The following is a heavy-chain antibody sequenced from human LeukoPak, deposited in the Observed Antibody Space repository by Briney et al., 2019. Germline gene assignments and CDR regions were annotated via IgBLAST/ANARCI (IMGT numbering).Heavy chain of an antibody. V-gene: IGHV3-33*01. CDR3: ARDDYGSGSYPDY. D-gene: IGHD3-10*01. CDR2: IWYDGSNK. Sequence: GGSLRLSCAASGFTFSSYGMHWVRQAPGKGLEWVAVIWYDGSNKYYADSVKGRFTISGDNSKNTLYLQMNSLRAEDTAVYYCARDDYGSGSYPDYWGQGTLVTVSS. J-gene: IGHJ4*02. CDR1: GFTFSSYG.